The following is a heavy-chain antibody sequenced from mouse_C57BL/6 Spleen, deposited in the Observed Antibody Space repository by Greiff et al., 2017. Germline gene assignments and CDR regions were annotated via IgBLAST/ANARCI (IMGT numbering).Heavy chain of an antibody. Sequence: EVKLQESGGGLVQPGGSLKLSCAASGFTFSDYYMYWVRQTPEKRLEWVAYISNGGGSTYYPDTVKGRFTISRDNAKNTLYLQMSRLKSEDTAMYYCARQGTDWYFDVWGTGTTVTVSS. CDR2: ISNGGGST. CDR3: ARQGTDWYFDV. V-gene: IGHV5-12*01. D-gene: IGHD4-1*01. J-gene: IGHJ1*03. CDR1: GFTFSDYY.